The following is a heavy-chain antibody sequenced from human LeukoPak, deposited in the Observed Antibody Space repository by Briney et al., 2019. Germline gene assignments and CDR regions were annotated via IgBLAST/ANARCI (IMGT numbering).Heavy chain of an antibody. Sequence: GGSLRLSCAASGFTFSSYAMSWVRQAPGKGLEWVSAISGSGSSTYYADSVKGRFTISRDNAKNSLYLQMNSLRAEDTAVYYCAREAGSSGWYSFDYWGQGTLVTVSS. D-gene: IGHD6-19*01. CDR3: AREAGSSGWYSFDY. J-gene: IGHJ4*02. V-gene: IGHV3-23*01. CDR2: ISGSGSST. CDR1: GFTFSSYA.